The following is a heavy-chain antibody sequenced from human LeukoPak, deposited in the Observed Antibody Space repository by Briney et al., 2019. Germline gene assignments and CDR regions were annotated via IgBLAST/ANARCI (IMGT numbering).Heavy chain of an antibody. CDR3: ARGGPFIAAAGIPDY. D-gene: IGHD6-13*01. Sequence: GGSLRLSCAASGFTFDGYGMSWVRQAPGKGLEWVSGINWNGGSTGYADSVKGRFTISRDNAKNSLYLQMNSLRAEDTALYYCARGGPFIAAAGIPDYWGQGTLVTVSS. CDR1: GFTFDGYG. J-gene: IGHJ4*02. CDR2: INWNGGST. V-gene: IGHV3-20*04.